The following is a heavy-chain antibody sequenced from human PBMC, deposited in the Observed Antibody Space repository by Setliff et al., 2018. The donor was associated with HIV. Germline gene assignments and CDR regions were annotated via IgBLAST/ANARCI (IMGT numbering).Heavy chain of an antibody. V-gene: IGHV4-59*12. D-gene: IGHD4-17*01. Sequence: SETLSLTCTVSGDSINNYYWSWIRQPPGKGLEWIGSIYYSGSTNYNPSLKSRVTISVDTSKNQFSLKLSSVTAADTAVYYCAREIDYGDYFDYWGQGTLVTVSS. CDR2: IYYSGST. J-gene: IGHJ4*02. CDR1: GDSINNYY. CDR3: AREIDYGDYFDY.